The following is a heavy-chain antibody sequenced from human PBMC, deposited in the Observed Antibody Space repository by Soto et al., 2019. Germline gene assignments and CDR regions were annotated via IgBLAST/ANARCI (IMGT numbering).Heavy chain of an antibody. Sequence: SGPTLVNPTQTLPLTCTFSGFSLSTSGVGVGWVRQPPGKALEWLALIDWDDDKFYTTSLRTRLTISKDTSKNQVVLTMTNMDPVDTATYYCAKTGTDGSWFDPWGQGTLVTVSS. J-gene: IGHJ5*02. CDR2: IDWDDDK. CDR3: AKTGTDGSWFDP. D-gene: IGHD1-1*01. V-gene: IGHV2-70*12. CDR1: GFSLSTSGVG.